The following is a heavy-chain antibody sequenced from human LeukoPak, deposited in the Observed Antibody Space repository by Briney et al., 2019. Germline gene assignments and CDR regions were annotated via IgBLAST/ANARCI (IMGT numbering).Heavy chain of an antibody. J-gene: IGHJ4*02. CDR3: AKGTYSSSPRDY. CDR2: ISGSGGST. CDR1: GFTFSGYE. Sequence: GGSLRLSCAVSGFTFSGYEMNWVRQAPGKGLEWVSAISGSGGSTYYAGSVKGRFTISRDNSKNTLFLQMNSLRAEDTAVYYCAKGTYSSSPRDYWGQGTLVTVSS. D-gene: IGHD6-6*01. V-gene: IGHV3-23*01.